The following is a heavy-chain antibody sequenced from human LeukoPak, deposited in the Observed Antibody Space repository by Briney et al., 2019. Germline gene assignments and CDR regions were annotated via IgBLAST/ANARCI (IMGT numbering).Heavy chain of an antibody. Sequence: AASVKVSCKASGYTFTGYYMHWVRQAPGQGLEWMGWINPNSGGTNYAQKFQGRVTMTRDASISTAYMELSRLRSDDTAVYYCARDGRSSWDDDAFDIWGQGTMVTVSS. CDR2: INPNSGGT. D-gene: IGHD6-13*01. J-gene: IGHJ3*02. V-gene: IGHV1-2*02. CDR1: GYTFTGYY. CDR3: ARDGRSSWDDDAFDI.